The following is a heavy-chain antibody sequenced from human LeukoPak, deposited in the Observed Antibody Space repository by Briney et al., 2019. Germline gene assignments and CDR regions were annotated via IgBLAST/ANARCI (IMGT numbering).Heavy chain of an antibody. CDR3: ARDLTGSGWDFDY. Sequence: PVKVSCKASGGTFSSYAISWVRQAPGQGLEWMGGIIPIFGTANYAQKFQGRVTITADESTSTAYMELSSLRSEDTAVYYCARDLTGSGWDFDYWGQGTLVTVSS. V-gene: IGHV1-69*13. D-gene: IGHD6-19*01. CDR2: IIPIFGTA. J-gene: IGHJ4*02. CDR1: GGTFSSYA.